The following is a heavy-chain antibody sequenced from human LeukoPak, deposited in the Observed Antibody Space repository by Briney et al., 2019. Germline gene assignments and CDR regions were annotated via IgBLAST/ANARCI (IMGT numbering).Heavy chain of an antibody. V-gene: IGHV4-61*02. D-gene: IGHD1-26*01. CDR2: IYSTGST. Sequence: SETLSLTCTVSGGSISSGSYYWTWIRQPAGKGLEWIGRIYSTGSTNYNPSLKSRVTISVDTSKNQISLQLSSVTAADTAVYYCAKYSGYSNAYFDYWGQGTLVTVSS. CDR3: AKYSGYSNAYFDY. CDR1: GGSISSGSYY. J-gene: IGHJ4*02.